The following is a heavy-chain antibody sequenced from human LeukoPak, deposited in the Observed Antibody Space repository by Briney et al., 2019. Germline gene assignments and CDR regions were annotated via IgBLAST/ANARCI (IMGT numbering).Heavy chain of an antibody. D-gene: IGHD6-13*01. CDR3: ARAGLGAAADV. V-gene: IGHV3-33*01. Sequence: PGGSLRLSCAASGFTFSNYGMHWVRQAPGRGLAWVALIWYDGSNKYYADSVKGRFTISRDNSKNTVYLQMNSLRAEDTAVYYCARAGLGAAADVWGQGTLVTVSS. CDR1: GFTFSNYG. J-gene: IGHJ4*02. CDR2: IWYDGSNK.